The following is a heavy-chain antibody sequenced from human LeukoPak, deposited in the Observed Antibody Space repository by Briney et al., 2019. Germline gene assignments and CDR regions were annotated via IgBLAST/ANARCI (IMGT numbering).Heavy chain of an antibody. J-gene: IGHJ6*03. D-gene: IGHD3-3*01. CDR2: IIPIFGTA. Sequence: ASVKVSCKASGGTFSSYAISWVRQAPGQGLEWMGGIIPIFGTANYAQKFQGRVTITTDESTSTAYMELSSLRSEDTAVYYCASGAGWSGYYKLDYYYMDVWGKGTTVTVSS. CDR1: GGTFSSYA. CDR3: ASGAGWSGYYKLDYYYMDV. V-gene: IGHV1-69*05.